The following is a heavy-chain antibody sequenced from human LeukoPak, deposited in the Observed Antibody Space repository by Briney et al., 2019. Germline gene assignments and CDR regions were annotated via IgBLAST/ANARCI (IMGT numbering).Heavy chain of an antibody. D-gene: IGHD3-10*01. CDR1: GGSISSGGYY. V-gene: IGHV4-31*03. J-gene: IGHJ5*02. CDR3: ARGLLLWFGDPGWFDP. CDR2: IYYSGST. Sequence: SETLSLTCTVSGGSISSGGYYWSWIRQHPGKGLEWIGYIYYSGSTYYNPSLKSRVNISVDTSKNQFSLKLSSVTAADTAVYYCARGLLLWFGDPGWFDPWGQGTLVTVSS.